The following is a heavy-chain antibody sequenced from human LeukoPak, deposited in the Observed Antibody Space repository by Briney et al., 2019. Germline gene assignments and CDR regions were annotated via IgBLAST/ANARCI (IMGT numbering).Heavy chain of an antibody. Sequence: SETLSLTCAVYGGSFSGYYWSWIRQPPGKGLEWIGEINHSGSTNYNPSLKSRVTISVDTSKNQFSLKLNSVTAADTAVYYCARGGYYGSGNDFRFDPWGQGTLVTVSS. CDR2: INHSGST. V-gene: IGHV4-34*01. D-gene: IGHD3-10*01. CDR1: GGSFSGYY. CDR3: ARGGYYGSGNDFRFDP. J-gene: IGHJ5*02.